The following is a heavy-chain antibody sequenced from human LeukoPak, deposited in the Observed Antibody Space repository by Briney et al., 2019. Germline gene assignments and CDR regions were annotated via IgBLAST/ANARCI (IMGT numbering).Heavy chain of an antibody. V-gene: IGHV4-34*01. D-gene: IGHD6-13*01. CDR2: INHSGST. Sequence: SETLSLTCAVYGGSFSGYYWSWIRQPPGKGLEWIGEINHSGSTNYNPSLKSRVTISVDTSKNQFSLKLSSVTAADTAVYYCARESGMNWYSSSWYFYYYYYMDVWGKGTTITISS. CDR1: GGSFSGYY. J-gene: IGHJ6*03. CDR3: ARESGMNWYSSSWYFYYYYYMDV.